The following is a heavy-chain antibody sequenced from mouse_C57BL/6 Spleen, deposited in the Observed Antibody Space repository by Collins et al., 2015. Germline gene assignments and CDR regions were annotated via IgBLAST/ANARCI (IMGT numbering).Heavy chain of an antibody. D-gene: IGHD3-2*02. CDR3: ARGRQLRLAWFAY. CDR1: GYTFTSYW. J-gene: IGHJ3*01. CDR2: IYPGSGST. V-gene: IGHV1-55*01. Sequence: QLQQPGAEFVKPGASVKMSCKASGYTFTSYWITWVKQRPGQGLEWIGDIYPGSGSTDYNEKFKTKAALTVDTSSSTAYIQLSSLTSEDSAVYYCARGRQLRLAWFAYWGQGTLVTVSA.